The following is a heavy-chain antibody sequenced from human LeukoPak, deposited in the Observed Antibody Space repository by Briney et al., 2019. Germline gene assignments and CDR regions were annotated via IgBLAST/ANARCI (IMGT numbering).Heavy chain of an antibody. Sequence: GGSLRLSCAASGFTFSSYAMSWVRQAPGKGLEWVSSISSSSSYIYYADSVKGRFTISRDNAKNSLYLQMNSLRAEDTAVYYCARSFDSDFDYWGQGTLVTVSS. CDR3: ARSFDSDFDY. D-gene: IGHD3-22*01. CDR2: ISSSSSYI. CDR1: GFTFSSYA. J-gene: IGHJ4*02. V-gene: IGHV3-21*01.